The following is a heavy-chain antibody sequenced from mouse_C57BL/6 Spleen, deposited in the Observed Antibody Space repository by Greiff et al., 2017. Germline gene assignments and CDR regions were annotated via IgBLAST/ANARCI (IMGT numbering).Heavy chain of an antibody. D-gene: IGHD1-1*01. J-gene: IGHJ4*01. CDR3: VSNSYVPDYYAMDY. CDR2: INPSNGGT. CDR1: GYTFTSYW. Sequence: QVQLQQPGTELVKPGASVKLSCKASGYTFTSYWMHWVKQRPGQGLEWIGNINPSNGGTNYNEKFKSKATLTVDQSSSTSYMPLSSLTSEDSAVYLGVSNSYVPDYYAMDYWGQGTSVTVSS. V-gene: IGHV1-53*01.